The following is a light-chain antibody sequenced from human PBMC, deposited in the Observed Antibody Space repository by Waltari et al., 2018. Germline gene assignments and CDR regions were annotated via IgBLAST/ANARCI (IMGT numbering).Light chain of an antibody. CDR1: SPNIGAGYA. V-gene: IGLV1-40*01. CDR2: GDT. J-gene: IGLJ3*02. CDR3: QSYDTNLRDWV. Sequence: QSVLTQPPSVSGAPGQRVTISCIWYSPNIGAGYAAQWYQQLPGTAPKRLIYGDTSRPSGVPDRFSASKSGTSVSLAITGLQPEDEAHYYCQSYDTNLRDWVFGGGTKLTVL.